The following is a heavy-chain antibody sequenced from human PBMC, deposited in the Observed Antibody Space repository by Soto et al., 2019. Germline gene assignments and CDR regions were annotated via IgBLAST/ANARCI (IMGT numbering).Heavy chain of an antibody. CDR3: AREARGYGGGYSYYGMDV. V-gene: IGHV1-69*01. Sequence: QVQLVQSGPEVKNPGSSVKVSCKASGGSFSDSALSWVRQAPGQGLEWMGGIIPLFGSPDYAQKFLGRVTGTADESTSNAYQELSRLRTDDTAVYYCAREARGYGGGYSYYGMDVWGHGTAVTVS. CDR2: IIPLFGSP. J-gene: IGHJ6*02. D-gene: IGHD6-25*01. CDR1: GGSFSDSA.